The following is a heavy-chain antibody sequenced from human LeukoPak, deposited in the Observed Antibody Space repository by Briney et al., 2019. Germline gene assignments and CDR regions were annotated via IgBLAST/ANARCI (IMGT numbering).Heavy chain of an antibody. Sequence: SETLSLTCTVSGGSISSYYWSWIRQPPGKGLEWIGYIYYSGSTNYNPSLKSRVTISVDTSKNQFSLKLSSVTAADTAVYYCARDRQGRQNRYFDLWGRGTLVTVSS. V-gene: IGHV4-59*01. J-gene: IGHJ2*01. CDR2: IYYSGST. CDR1: GGSISSYY. CDR3: ARDRQGRQNRYFDL.